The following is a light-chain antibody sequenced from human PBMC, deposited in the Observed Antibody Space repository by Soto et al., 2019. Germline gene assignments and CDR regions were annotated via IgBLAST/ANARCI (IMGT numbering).Light chain of an antibody. Sequence: DIQMTQSPSSVSESVGDRVTITCRASQGISSWLAWYQQKPGKAPKLLIYAASSLTSGVPSRFSCSGSVTDCTRTLSSLQPEDFATYYLQQANSFHDTFGQGTKLEIK. CDR2: AAS. J-gene: IGKJ2*01. V-gene: IGKV1-12*01. CDR3: QQANSFHDT. CDR1: QGISSW.